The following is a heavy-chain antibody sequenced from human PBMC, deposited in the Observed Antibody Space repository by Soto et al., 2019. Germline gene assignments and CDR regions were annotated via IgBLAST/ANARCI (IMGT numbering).Heavy chain of an antibody. Sequence: SVKVSCKASGGTFSSYAISWVRQAPGQGLEWMGGIIPIFGTANYAQKFQGRVTITADKSTSTAYMELSSLRSEDTAVYYCARDPYYYDSSGYYYVPFDDWGQGTLVTVSS. D-gene: IGHD3-22*01. CDR1: GGTFSSYA. CDR2: IIPIFGTA. V-gene: IGHV1-69*06. CDR3: ARDPYYYDSSGYYYVPFDD. J-gene: IGHJ4*02.